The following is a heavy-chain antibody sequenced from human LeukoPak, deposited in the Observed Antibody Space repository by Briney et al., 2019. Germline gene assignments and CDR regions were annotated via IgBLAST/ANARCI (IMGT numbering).Heavy chain of an antibody. Sequence: ASVKVSCKASGGTFSSYAISWVRQAPGQGLEWMGRINPNSGGTNYAQKFQGRVTMTRDTSISTAYMELSRLRSDDTAVYYCARGRNIVVVPAAIFGIDYWGQGTLVTVSS. CDR2: INPNSGGT. CDR3: ARGRNIVVVPAAIFGIDY. J-gene: IGHJ4*02. CDR1: GGTFSSYA. V-gene: IGHV1-2*06. D-gene: IGHD2-2*02.